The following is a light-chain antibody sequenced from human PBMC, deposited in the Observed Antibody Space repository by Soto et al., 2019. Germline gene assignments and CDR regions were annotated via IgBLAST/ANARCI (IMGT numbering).Light chain of an antibody. Sequence: QSVLTQPPSVSGAPGQRVTISCTGITSNIGAGYDVNWYQQLPGTAPKLLIYGNSNRPSGVPDRFSGSKSGTSASLAITGLQAEDEADYYCQSYDSSLSGLVFGTGTKVTVL. CDR1: TSNIGAGYD. CDR2: GNS. CDR3: QSYDSSLSGLV. J-gene: IGLJ1*01. V-gene: IGLV1-40*01.